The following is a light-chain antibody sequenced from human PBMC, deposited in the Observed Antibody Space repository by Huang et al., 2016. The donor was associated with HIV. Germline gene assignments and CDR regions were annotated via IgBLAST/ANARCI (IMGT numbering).Light chain of an antibody. V-gene: IGKV1-39*01. J-gene: IGKJ4*01. CDR3: QQSDSTLLT. Sequence: DIQMTQSPSYLSASVGDRVTITCRASQTISHYLNWYQQRPGKAPKLLIYAAASLQSGDPSRFRGSGSGTDFTLTISSLQPEDFSTYYCQQSDSTLLTFGGGTKVAIK. CDR2: AAA. CDR1: QTISHY.